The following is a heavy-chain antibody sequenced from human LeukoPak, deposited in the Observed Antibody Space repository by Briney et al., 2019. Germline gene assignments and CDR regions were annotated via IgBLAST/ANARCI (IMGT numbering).Heavy chain of an antibody. Sequence: GGSLRLSCAASGFTFSSYSMNWVRQAPGKGLEWVSSISSSSSYIYYADSVKGRFTISRDSAKNSLYLQMNSLRAEDTAVYYCARISWSSGALFDYWGQGTLVTVSS. CDR1: GFTFSSYS. D-gene: IGHD3-22*01. CDR2: ISSSSSYI. V-gene: IGHV3-21*01. CDR3: ARISWSSGALFDY. J-gene: IGHJ4*02.